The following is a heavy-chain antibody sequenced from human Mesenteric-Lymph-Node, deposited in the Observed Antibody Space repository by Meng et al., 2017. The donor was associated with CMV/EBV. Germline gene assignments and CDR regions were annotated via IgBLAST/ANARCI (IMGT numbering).Heavy chain of an antibody. CDR2: ISGSGSST. CDR3: AKDSFPGTGTSPYYFDF. V-gene: IGHV3-23*01. D-gene: IGHD1-7*01. J-gene: IGHJ4*02. CDR1: GFTFSSYA. Sequence: GESLKISCAASGFTFSSYAMSWVRQAAGKGLEWVSGISGSGSSTYYAASVKGRFTISRDDSKNTLYLQMNSLRAEDTAVYYCAKDSFPGTGTSPYYFDFWGQGTLVIVSS.